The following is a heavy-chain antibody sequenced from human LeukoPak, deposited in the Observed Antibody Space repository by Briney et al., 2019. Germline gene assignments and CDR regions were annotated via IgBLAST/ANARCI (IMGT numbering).Heavy chain of an antibody. D-gene: IGHD2-21*02. CDR1: GFTFSSYS. CDR3: ARGGVVVTDTLNDY. V-gene: IGHV3-21*01. Sequence: GGSLRLSCAASGFTFSSYSMDWVRQAPGKGLEWVSSISSSSSYIYYADSVKGRFTISRDNAKNSLYLQMNSLRAEDTAVYYCARGGVVVTDTLNDYWGQGTLVTVSS. CDR2: ISSSSSYI. J-gene: IGHJ4*02.